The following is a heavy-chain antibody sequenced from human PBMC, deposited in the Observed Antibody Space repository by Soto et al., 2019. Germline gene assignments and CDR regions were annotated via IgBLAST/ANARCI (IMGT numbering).Heavy chain of an antibody. D-gene: IGHD3-22*01. CDR1: GGTFSSYV. J-gene: IGHJ4*02. V-gene: IGHV1-69*01. CDR3: ARGADYYDSSPGHYFDY. Sequence: QVQLVQSVAEVKKPGSSVKVSCKASGGTFSSYVTSWVRQAPGKGLEWMEGIIPIFGTANYAQKFQGRVTITADESTSTAYMEMSSLRSEDTAVYYCARGADYYDSSPGHYFDYWGQGTLVTVSS. CDR2: IIPIFGTA.